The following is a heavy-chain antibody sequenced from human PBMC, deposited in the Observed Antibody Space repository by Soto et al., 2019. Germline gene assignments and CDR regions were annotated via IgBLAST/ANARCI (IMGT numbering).Heavy chain of an antibody. V-gene: IGHV1-46*01. CDR3: ARPIPAASKPIFQH. CDR1: GYTFTSYY. CDR2: INPSGGNT. J-gene: IGHJ1*01. D-gene: IGHD2-2*01. Sequence: ASVKVSCKASGYTFTSYYMHWVRQATGQGLEWMGIINPSGGNTAYAEKFQGRVTMTRNTSISTAYMELSSLTSEDTAVYYCARPIPAASKPIFQHRGQGTLVTVSS.